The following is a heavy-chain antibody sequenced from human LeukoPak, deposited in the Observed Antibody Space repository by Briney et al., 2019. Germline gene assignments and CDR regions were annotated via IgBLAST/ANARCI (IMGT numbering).Heavy chain of an antibody. J-gene: IGHJ5*02. CDR3: AREGYDILTGYEGNWFDP. CDR1: GFTFSSYG. V-gene: IGHV3-33*01. CDR2: IWYDGSNK. Sequence: PGGSLRLSCAASGFTFSSYGMHWVRQAPGKGLEWVAVIWYDGSNKYYADSVKGRFTISRDNSKNTLYLQMNSLRAEDTAVYYCAREGYDILTGYEGNWFDPWGQGTLVTVSS. D-gene: IGHD3-9*01.